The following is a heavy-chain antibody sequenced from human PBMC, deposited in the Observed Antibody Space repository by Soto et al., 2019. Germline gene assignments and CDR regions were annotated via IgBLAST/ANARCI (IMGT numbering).Heavy chain of an antibody. CDR1: GFTFSSYS. V-gene: IGHV3-48*01. CDR3: ARGGGRNWFDP. Sequence: PGGSLRLSCAAPGFTFSSYSMNWVRQAPGKGLEWVSYISSSSSTIYYADSVKGRFTISRDNAKNSLYLQMNSLRAEDTAVYYCARGGGRNWFDPWGQGTLVTVPS. J-gene: IGHJ5*02. D-gene: IGHD2-15*01. CDR2: ISSSSSTI.